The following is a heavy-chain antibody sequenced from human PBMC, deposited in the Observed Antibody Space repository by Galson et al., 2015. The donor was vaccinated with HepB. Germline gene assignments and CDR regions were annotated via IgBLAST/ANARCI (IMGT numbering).Heavy chain of an antibody. CDR1: GGSISTSTEY. V-gene: IGHV4-39*01. CDR3: ARRRAFDI. CDR2: FYYGGLT. J-gene: IGHJ3*02. Sequence: ETLSLTCTVSGGSISTSTEYWGWIRQPPGKGLEWIGSFYYGGLTYYSPSLDNRVTISVDTSQNQLSLRLTSVTAADSAVYYCARRRAFDIWGQGTVVTVSS.